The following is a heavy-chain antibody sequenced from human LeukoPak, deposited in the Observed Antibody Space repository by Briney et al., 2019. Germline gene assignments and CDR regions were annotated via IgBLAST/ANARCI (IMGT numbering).Heavy chain of an antibody. V-gene: IGHV1-18*01. CDR1: GYTFTSYG. D-gene: IGHD6-25*01. CDR3: ATSGGSVAATGFDY. J-gene: IGHJ4*02. Sequence: ASVKVSCKASGYTFTSYGISWVRQAPGQGLEWMGWISAYNGNTNYAQKFQGRVTITRNTSISTAYMELSSLRSEDTAVYYCATSGGSVAATGFDYWGQGTLVTVSS. CDR2: ISAYNGNT.